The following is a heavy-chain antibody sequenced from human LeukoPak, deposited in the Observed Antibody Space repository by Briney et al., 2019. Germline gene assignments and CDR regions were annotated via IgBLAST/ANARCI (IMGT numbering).Heavy chain of an antibody. Sequence: SVKVSCKASGGTFSSYAIIWVRQAPGQGLEWMGGIIPIFGTANYAQKFQGRVTITADESTSTAYMELSSLRSEDTAVYYCARGSSSGSQYYYYYGMDVWGQGTTVTVSS. CDR3: ARGSSSGSQYYYYYGMDV. CDR1: GGTFSSYA. CDR2: IIPIFGTA. D-gene: IGHD6-19*01. V-gene: IGHV1-69*01. J-gene: IGHJ6*02.